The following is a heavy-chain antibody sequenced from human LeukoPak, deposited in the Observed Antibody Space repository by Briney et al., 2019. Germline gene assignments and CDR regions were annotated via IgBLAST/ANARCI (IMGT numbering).Heavy chain of an antibody. D-gene: IGHD4-23*01. CDR1: GGSISSYY. Sequence: SETLSLTCTVSGGSISSYYWSWIRQPPGKGLEWIGYIYYSGSTNYNPSLKCRVTISVDTSKNQFSLKLSSVTAADTAVYYCAITPLKYYGMDVWGQGTTVTVSS. J-gene: IGHJ6*02. CDR2: IYYSGST. V-gene: IGHV4-59*01. CDR3: AITPLKYYGMDV.